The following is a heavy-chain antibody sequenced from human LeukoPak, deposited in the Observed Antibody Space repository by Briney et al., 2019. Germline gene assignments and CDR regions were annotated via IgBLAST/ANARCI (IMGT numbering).Heavy chain of an antibody. D-gene: IGHD6-13*01. V-gene: IGHV4-30-2*01. CDR2: IYHSGST. CDR1: GGSISSGDYS. J-gene: IGHJ4*02. Sequence: SQTLSLTCAVSGGSISSGDYSWSWIRQPPGKGLEWIGYIYHSGSTYYNPSLKSRVTISVDRSKNQFSLKLSSVTAADTAVYYCAGRYSSSRGFDYWGQGTLVTVSS. CDR3: AGRYSSSRGFDY.